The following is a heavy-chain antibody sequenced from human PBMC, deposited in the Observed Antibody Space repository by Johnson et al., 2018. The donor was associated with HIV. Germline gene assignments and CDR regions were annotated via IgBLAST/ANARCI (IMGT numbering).Heavy chain of an antibody. Sequence: VQLVESGGGVVQPGRSLRLSCAASGFTFSSYALHWVRQAPGKGLDWVAIISYDGSNEYYADSVKGRFTISRDNSKNTLYLQMNSLRAEDTALYYCARGADPGIAAALVWGQGTMVTVSS. CDR3: ARGADPGIAAALV. CDR2: ISYDGSNE. CDR1: GFTFSSYA. D-gene: IGHD6-13*01. V-gene: IGHV3-30-3*01. J-gene: IGHJ3*01.